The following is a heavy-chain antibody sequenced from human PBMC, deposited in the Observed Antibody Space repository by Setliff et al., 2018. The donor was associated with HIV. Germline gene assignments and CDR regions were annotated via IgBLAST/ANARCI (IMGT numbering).Heavy chain of an antibody. D-gene: IGHD2-21*01. CDR3: ARQVWLSDNHYYYYMDV. CDR2: AYYIGST. V-gene: IGHV4-39*01. CDR1: GGSINNSDCN. Sequence: SETLSLTCTLSGGSINNSDCNWDWIRKYPGKGLEWIASAYYIGSTYYSSLKSRAAISVDTSKNRFSLRLSSVTAADTAIYYCARQVWLSDNHYYYYMDVWGKGTTVTVSS. J-gene: IGHJ6*03.